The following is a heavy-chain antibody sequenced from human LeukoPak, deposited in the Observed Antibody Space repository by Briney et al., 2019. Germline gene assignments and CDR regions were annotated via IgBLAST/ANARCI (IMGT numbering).Heavy chain of an antibody. CDR3: ARSVIAVAGYDAFDI. Sequence: GGSLRLSCAASGFTFSAYSMNWVRKAPGKGLDWVSYISSRSFTIYYADSVKGRFTISRDNAKNSLYLEMNSLRDEDTAVYYCARSVIAVAGYDAFDIWGQGTVVTVSS. CDR2: ISSRSFTI. J-gene: IGHJ3*02. V-gene: IGHV3-48*02. D-gene: IGHD6-19*01. CDR1: GFTFSAYS.